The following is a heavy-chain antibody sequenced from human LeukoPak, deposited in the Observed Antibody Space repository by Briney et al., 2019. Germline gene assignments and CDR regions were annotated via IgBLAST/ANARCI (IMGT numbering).Heavy chain of an antibody. J-gene: IGHJ3*02. V-gene: IGHV4-34*01. Sequence: SETLSLTCAVYGGSFSGYYWSWIRQPPGKGLEWIGEINHSGSTNYNPSLKSRVTISVDTSKNQFSLKLSSVTAADTAVYYCARALGYCSSTSCYEGPVAFDIWGQGKMVTVSS. CDR1: GGSFSGYY. CDR3: ARALGYCSSTSCYEGPVAFDI. D-gene: IGHD2-2*01. CDR2: INHSGST.